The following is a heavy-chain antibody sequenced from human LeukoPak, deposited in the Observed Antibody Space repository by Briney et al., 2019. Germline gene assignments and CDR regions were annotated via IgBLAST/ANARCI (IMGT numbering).Heavy chain of an antibody. CDR2: IIPIFGTA. CDR3: TTRACHAGGCSSSFYYYYGLHF. Sequence: SVKVSCKASGNSISNYAVSWVRQAPGQGFEWMGGIIPIFGTADYAQKFQGRVTITADQSTSTTYMALSSLKSEDTVTYYCTTRACHAGGCSSSFYYYYGLHFWGQGTTVSVSS. CDR1: GNSISNYA. V-gene: IGHV1-69*13. D-gene: IGHD3-16*01. J-gene: IGHJ6*02.